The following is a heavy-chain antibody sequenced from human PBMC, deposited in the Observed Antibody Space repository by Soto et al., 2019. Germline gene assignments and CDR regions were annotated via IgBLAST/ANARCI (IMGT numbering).Heavy chain of an antibody. V-gene: IGHV1-69*06. Sequence: QVQLVQSGAEVKKPGSSVKVSCKASGGSFSSYAISWVRQAPGQGLEWMGGIIPMYGTANYAQKFQGRVTIIADKSTSTAYMELSSLRSEDTAVYYCARVRDEMVYVPAEACDIWGQGTMVTVSS. J-gene: IGHJ3*02. CDR2: IIPMYGTA. CDR3: ARVRDEMVYVPAEACDI. D-gene: IGHD2-8*01. CDR1: GGSFSSYA.